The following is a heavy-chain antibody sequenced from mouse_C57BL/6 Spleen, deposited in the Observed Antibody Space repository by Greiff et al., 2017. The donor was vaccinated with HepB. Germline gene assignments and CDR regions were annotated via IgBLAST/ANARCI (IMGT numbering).Heavy chain of an antibody. CDR1: GYTFTDYN. J-gene: IGHJ2*01. V-gene: IGHV1-18*01. Sequence: EVQLQESGPELVKPGASVRIPCKASGYTFTDYNMDWVKQSHGKSLEWIGDINPNNGGTIYNQKFKGKATLTVDKSSSTAYMELRSLTSEDTAVYYCARWGYGSSNFDYWGQGTTLTVSS. CDR3: ARWGYGSSNFDY. D-gene: IGHD1-1*01. CDR2: INPNNGGT.